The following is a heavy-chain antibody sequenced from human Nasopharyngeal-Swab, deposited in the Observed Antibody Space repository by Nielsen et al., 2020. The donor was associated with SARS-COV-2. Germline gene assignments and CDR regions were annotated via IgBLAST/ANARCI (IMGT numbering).Heavy chain of an antibody. J-gene: IGHJ4*02. CDR2: VNQDGSRT. V-gene: IGHV3-74*01. Sequence: ESLKISCVASGVIFSKYWMHWVRQAPGKGLVWVSRVNQDGSRTDYAGSVRGRFTISRDNAKNTLYLQMNSLRVEDTAVYYCVKHQGSSSDQWGQGTLVTVSS. CDR1: GVIFSKYW. CDR3: VKHQGSSSDQ.